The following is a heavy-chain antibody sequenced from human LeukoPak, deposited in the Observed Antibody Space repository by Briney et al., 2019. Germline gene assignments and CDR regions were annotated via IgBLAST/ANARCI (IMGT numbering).Heavy chain of an antibody. CDR2: ISSSGSTI. CDR1: GFTFSSYE. Sequence: GGSLRLSCAASGFTFSSYEMNWVRQAPGKGLEWVSYISSSGSTIYYADSVKGRFTISRDNAKNSLYLQMNSLRAEDTAVYYCARNDPFEYRCSPDAFDIWGQGTMVTVSS. D-gene: IGHD6-6*01. CDR3: ARNDPFEYRCSPDAFDI. V-gene: IGHV3-48*03. J-gene: IGHJ3*02.